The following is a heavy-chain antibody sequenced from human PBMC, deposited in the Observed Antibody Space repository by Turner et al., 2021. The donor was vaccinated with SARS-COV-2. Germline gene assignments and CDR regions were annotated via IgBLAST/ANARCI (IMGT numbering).Heavy chain of an antibody. Sequence: QWQLQESCPGLVKPSETLFLTCTVSGGSISSSSYYWGWIRQPPGKGLEWIGSIYYSGSTYYNPSLKSRVTISVETSKNQFSLKLSSVTAADTAVYYCARRRFMSGYSFDYWGQGTLVTVSS. CDR3: ARRRFMSGYSFDY. CDR1: GGSISSSSYY. J-gene: IGHJ4*02. V-gene: IGHV4-39*01. CDR2: IYYSGST. D-gene: IGHD3-3*01.